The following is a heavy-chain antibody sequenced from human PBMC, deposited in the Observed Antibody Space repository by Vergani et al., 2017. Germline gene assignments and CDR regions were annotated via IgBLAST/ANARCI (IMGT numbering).Heavy chain of an antibody. Sequence: QVQLQESGPGLVKPSETLSLTCAVSGYSISSGYYWGWIRQPPGKGLEWIGSIYHSGSTYYNPSLKSRVTISVDTSTNQFSLKLSSVTAADTAVYYCARVYCSGGSCPYYYGMDVWGQGTTVTVSS. V-gene: IGHV4-38-2*01. CDR3: ARVYCSGGSCPYYYGMDV. CDR1: GYSISSGYY. D-gene: IGHD2-15*01. J-gene: IGHJ6*02. CDR2: IYHSGST.